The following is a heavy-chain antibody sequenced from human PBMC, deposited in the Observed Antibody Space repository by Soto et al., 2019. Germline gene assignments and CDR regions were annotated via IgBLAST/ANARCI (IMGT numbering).Heavy chain of an antibody. Sequence: QVQLVQSGAEVKKPGSSVKVSCKASGDAFTNYIFDWVRQAPGQGLEWMGGIIPMFGTPKYAQTFQDRVTMSADVSTGTADLELTSLRFDDTAVYYCARGRDQPTVGLYFDSWGEGTRVTVSS. CDR1: GDAFTNYI. CDR2: IIPMFGTP. J-gene: IGHJ4*02. CDR3: ARGRDQPTVGLYFDS. D-gene: IGHD4-17*01. V-gene: IGHV1-69*01.